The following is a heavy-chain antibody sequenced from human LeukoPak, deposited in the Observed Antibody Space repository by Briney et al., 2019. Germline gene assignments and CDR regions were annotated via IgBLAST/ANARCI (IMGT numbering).Heavy chain of an antibody. Sequence: PGGSLRLSCAASGFTFRSYAMTWVRQAPGKGLEWVSGISGSGDATWYADSVKGRFTISRDNSKNTVNLQMNSLRPEDTAVYYCAKERIVGAIGYFDYWGQGTLVTVSS. CDR3: AKERIVGAIGYFDY. D-gene: IGHD1-26*01. CDR2: ISGSGDAT. V-gene: IGHV3-23*01. CDR1: GFTFRSYA. J-gene: IGHJ4*02.